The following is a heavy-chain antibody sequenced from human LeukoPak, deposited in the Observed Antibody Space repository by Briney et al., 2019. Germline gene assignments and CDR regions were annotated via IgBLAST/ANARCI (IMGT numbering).Heavy chain of an antibody. CDR1: GFTFSSYA. CDR2: ISGSGGST. J-gene: IGHJ3*02. CDR3: ATRPDATYYYDRLGAFDI. Sequence: GGSLRLSCAASGFTFSSYAMSWVRQAPGKGLEWVSAISGSGGSTYYADSVKGRFTISRDNSKNTLHLQMNSLRAEDTAVYYCATRPDATYYYDRLGAFDIWGQGTMVTVSS. V-gene: IGHV3-23*01. D-gene: IGHD3-22*01.